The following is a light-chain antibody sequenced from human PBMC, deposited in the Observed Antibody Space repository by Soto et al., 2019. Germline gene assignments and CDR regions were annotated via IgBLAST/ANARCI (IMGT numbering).Light chain of an antibody. J-gene: IGKJ4*01. CDR1: QSLFFSSSNKNY. CDR2: WAS. Sequence: DFVMTQSPDSLAVSLGDRATINCKSSQSLFFSSSNKNYLAWYQQKPGQPPKLLIHWASIRESGVPDRFSGSGSVTYFTLTISSLQAEDVAVYYCQQYYSTPPTFGGGTKVEIK. CDR3: QQYYSTPPT. V-gene: IGKV4-1*01.